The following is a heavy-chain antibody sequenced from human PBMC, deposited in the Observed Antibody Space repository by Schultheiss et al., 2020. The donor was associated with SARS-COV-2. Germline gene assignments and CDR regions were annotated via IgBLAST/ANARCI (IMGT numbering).Heavy chain of an antibody. V-gene: IGHV3-23*01. CDR2: ISGSGGST. Sequence: GGSLRLSCAASGFTFSGHAMTWVRQAPGKGLEWVSAISGSGGSTYYADSVRGRSTISRDKSKSTLYLQMNSLRVEDTAIYYCARADDYGGNSLDHWGQGTLVTVSS. D-gene: IGHD4-23*01. J-gene: IGHJ4*02. CDR3: ARADDYGGNSLDH. CDR1: GFTFSGHA.